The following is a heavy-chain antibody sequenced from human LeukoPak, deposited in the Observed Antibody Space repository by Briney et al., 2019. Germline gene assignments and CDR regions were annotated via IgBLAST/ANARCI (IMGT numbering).Heavy chain of an antibody. CDR1: GGSFSGYY. J-gene: IGHJ5*02. CDR3: ARGSVHDGSGYRSNWFDP. Sequence: PSETLSLTCAVYGGSFSGYYWSWIRQPPGKGLEWIGEINHSGSTNYNPSLKSRVTISVDTSKNQFSLKLSSVTAADTAVYYCARGSVHDGSGYRSNWFDPWGQGTLVTVYS. D-gene: IGHD3-22*01. V-gene: IGHV4-34*01. CDR2: INHSGST.